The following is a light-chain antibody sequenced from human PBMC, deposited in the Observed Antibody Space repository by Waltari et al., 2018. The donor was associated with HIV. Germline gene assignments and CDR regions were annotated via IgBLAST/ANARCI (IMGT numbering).Light chain of an antibody. CDR1: SRDVGGYNY. J-gene: IGLJ2*01. Sequence: QSALTQPPSASGSPGQSVTISCTGTSRDVGGYNYVSWYQQHPGKAPKLLIAEVSKRPSGVPDRFFGSKSGNTASLTVSWLQAEDEADYYCSSYAGSINVLFGGGTKLAVL. V-gene: IGLV2-8*01. CDR2: EVS. CDR3: SSYAGSINVL.